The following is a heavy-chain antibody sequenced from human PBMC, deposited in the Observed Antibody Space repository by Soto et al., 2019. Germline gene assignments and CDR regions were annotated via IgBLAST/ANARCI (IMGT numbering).Heavy chain of an antibody. CDR3: ARDSPGDYYDSSGSDAFDI. CDR2: INPSGGST. Sequence: ASVKVSCKASGYTFTSYYMHWVRQAPGQGLEWMGIINPSGGSTSYAQKFQGRVTMTRDTSTSTVYMELSSLRSEDTAAYYCARDSPGDYYDSSGSDAFDIWGQGTMVTVSS. D-gene: IGHD3-22*01. J-gene: IGHJ3*02. CDR1: GYTFTSYY. V-gene: IGHV1-46*01.